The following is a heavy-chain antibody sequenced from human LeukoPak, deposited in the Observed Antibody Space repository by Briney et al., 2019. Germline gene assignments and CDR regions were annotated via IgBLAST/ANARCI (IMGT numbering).Heavy chain of an antibody. CDR3: ASGGELGIYFDY. J-gene: IGHJ4*02. CDR1: GYTFTNYP. D-gene: IGHD7-27*01. Sequence: ASVKVSCKASGYTFTNYPINWVRQAPGQGLEWMGGIIPIFATTNYAQKFQGRVTITADKSTSTAYMELSSLRSEDTAVYYCASGGELGIYFDYWGQGTLVTVSS. V-gene: IGHV1-69*06. CDR2: IIPIFATT.